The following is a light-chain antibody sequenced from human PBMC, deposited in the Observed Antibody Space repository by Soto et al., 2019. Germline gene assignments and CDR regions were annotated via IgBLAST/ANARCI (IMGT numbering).Light chain of an antibody. CDR2: AAS. CDR3: QQYGTSPRT. V-gene: IGKV3-20*01. J-gene: IGKJ1*01. CDR1: QTISNNY. Sequence: EIVLTQSPGTLSLSPGEGATLSGRASQTISNNYLAWYQHKPGQAPRLLIYAASTRATGIPDRFSGSRSGADFTLTVNRLLPEDFAVYYCQQYGTSPRTFGQGTKVEI.